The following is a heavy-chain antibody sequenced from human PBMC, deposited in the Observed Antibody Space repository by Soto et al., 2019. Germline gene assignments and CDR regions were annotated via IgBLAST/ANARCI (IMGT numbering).Heavy chain of an antibody. V-gene: IGHV1-3*01. CDR1: GYTFSGHY. D-gene: IGHD3-3*01. CDR3: ARGGYDFWSGLLYFDY. CDR2: INAGNGNT. Sequence: ASVKVSCKASGYTFSGHYMHWIRQAPGQGPEWLGWINAGNGNTKYSQKFQGRVTITRDTSAGTAYMELSSLRSEDTAVYYCARGGYDFWSGLLYFDYWGQGTLVTVSS. J-gene: IGHJ4*02.